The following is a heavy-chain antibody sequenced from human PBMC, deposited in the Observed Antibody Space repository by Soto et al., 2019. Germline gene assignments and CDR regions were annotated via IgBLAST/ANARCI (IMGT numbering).Heavy chain of an antibody. Sequence: QVQLVESGGGVVQPGTSLRVSCVRSGFTFRSYVIHWVRQAPGKGLEWVALTSYDGSDKYYGDSVRGRFTISRDNSRNTVDLQMDSLRLEDTALYYCARWGTTGGLDVWGQGTLVSVSS. V-gene: IGHV3-30*19. CDR2: TSYDGSDK. J-gene: IGHJ1*01. D-gene: IGHD3-16*01. CDR1: GFTFRSYV. CDR3: ARWGTTGGLDV.